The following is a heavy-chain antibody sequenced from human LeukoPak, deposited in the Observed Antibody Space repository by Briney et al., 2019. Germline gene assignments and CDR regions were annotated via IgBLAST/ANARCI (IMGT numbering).Heavy chain of an antibody. CDR1: GGSISSYY. Sequence: PSETLSLTCTVSGGSISSYYWSWIRQPPGKGLEWIGYIYYSGSTNYNPSLKSRVTISVDTSKNQFSLKLSFVTAADTAVYYCARFSGSSGRYYFDYWGQGTLVTVSS. J-gene: IGHJ4*02. CDR3: ARFSGSSGRYYFDY. CDR2: IYYSGST. D-gene: IGHD6-25*01. V-gene: IGHV4-59*08.